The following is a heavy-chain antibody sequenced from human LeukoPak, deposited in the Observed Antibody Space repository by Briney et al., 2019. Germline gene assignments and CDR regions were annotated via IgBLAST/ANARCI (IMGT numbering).Heavy chain of an antibody. V-gene: IGHV3-53*05. Sequence: SGRSLRLSCAASGVTVSSKDMSWVRQAPGKGLEWVSIIYSGGSTYYADSVKGRFTISRDNSKNTLFLQMNSLRPDDTAVYYCAKRGHYSINWYHYFDYWGQGTLVTVSS. CDR1: GVTVSSKD. CDR2: IYSGGST. D-gene: IGHD6-13*01. J-gene: IGHJ4*02. CDR3: AKRGHYSINWYHYFDY.